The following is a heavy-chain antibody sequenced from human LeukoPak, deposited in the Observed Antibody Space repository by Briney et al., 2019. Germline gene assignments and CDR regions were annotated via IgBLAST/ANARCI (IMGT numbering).Heavy chain of an antibody. CDR1: GFTFSDHY. Sequence: GGSLRLSCAASGFTFSDHYMDWVRQAPGKGLEWVGRTRNKANSYTTEYAASVKGRFTISRDDSKNTLYLQMNSLKTEDTAVYYCTTDEIYWGQGTLVTVSS. D-gene: IGHD5-24*01. CDR3: TTDEIY. J-gene: IGHJ4*02. CDR2: TRNKANSYTT. V-gene: IGHV3-72*01.